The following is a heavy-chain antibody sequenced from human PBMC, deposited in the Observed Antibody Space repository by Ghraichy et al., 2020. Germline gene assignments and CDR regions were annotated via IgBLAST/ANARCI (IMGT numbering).Heavy chain of an antibody. CDR3: SRLRRDSRGTLYYLDY. J-gene: IGHJ4*02. CDR2: SRSSTSTK. CDR1: GFIFGTYE. D-gene: IGHD3-10*01. Sequence: LSLTCAASGFIFGTYEMNWVRQAPGKGLEWVSFSRSSTSTKYYADSVKGRFTVPRDNAKNLLFLQMNSLRVEATALYYCSRLRRDSRGTLYYLDYWGQGTLVTVSS. V-gene: IGHV3-48*03.